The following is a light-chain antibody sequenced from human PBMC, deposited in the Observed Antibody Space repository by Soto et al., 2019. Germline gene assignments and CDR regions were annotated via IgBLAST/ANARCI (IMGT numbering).Light chain of an antibody. J-gene: IGLJ1*01. CDR3: SSYTSRSTLI. V-gene: IGLV1-40*01. Sequence: QSVLTQPPSVSGAPGQRVTISCTGSSSNIGAGYDVHWYQQLPGTAPKLLIYGNSNRPSGVPDRFSGSKSGTSASLAITGLQAEGEADYYCSSYTSRSTLIFGTGTKVTVL. CDR1: SSNIGAGYD. CDR2: GNS.